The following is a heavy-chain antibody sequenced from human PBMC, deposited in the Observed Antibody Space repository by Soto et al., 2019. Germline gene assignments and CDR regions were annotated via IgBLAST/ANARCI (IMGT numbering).Heavy chain of an antibody. Sequence: PSETLSLTCTVSGGSFNSGDYHWNWIRQSPEKGLEWIGYIYYSGGTYYNPSLKSRLLISVDPSKNQFSLTLSSVTAADTAVYYCAVSSGYSNYFFAAWGPGTQVTVSS. CDR2: IYYSGGT. CDR3: AVSSGYSNYFFAA. CDR1: GGSFNSGDYH. V-gene: IGHV4-30-4*01. J-gene: IGHJ4*02. D-gene: IGHD3-22*01.